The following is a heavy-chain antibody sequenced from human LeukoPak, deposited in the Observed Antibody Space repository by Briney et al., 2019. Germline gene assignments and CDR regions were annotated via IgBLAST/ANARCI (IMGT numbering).Heavy chain of an antibody. CDR2: INPNSGGT. CDR1: GYTFTGYY. CDR3: ASRPDQHLLYYFDY. Sequence: ASVKVSCKASGYTFTGYYMHWVRQAPGQGLEWMGWINPNSGGTKYAQKFQGRVTMTSDAPISTAYMELRSLRSDDTAVYYCASRPDQHLLYYFDYRGQGALVTVSS. D-gene: IGHD2-15*01. V-gene: IGHV1-2*02. J-gene: IGHJ4*02.